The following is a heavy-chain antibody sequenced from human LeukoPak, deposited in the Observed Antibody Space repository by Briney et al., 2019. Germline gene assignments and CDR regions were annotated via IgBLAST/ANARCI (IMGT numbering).Heavy chain of an antibody. CDR2: ISYDGSNK. CDR1: GFTFSSYA. CDR3: AKDRPDYYDSSGYYVNFDY. J-gene: IGHJ4*02. V-gene: IGHV3-30*04. Sequence: PGGSLRLSCAASGFTFSSYAMHWVRQAPGKGLEWVAVISYDGSNKYYADSVKGRFTISRDNSKNTLYLQMNSLRAEDTAVYYCAKDRPDYYDSSGYYVNFDYWGQGTLVTVSS. D-gene: IGHD3-22*01.